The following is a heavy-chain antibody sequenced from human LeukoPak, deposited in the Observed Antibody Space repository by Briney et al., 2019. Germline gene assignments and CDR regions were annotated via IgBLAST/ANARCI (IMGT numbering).Heavy chain of an antibody. V-gene: IGHV3-7*03. J-gene: IGHJ3*01. CDR3: ARSSYSSSSSV. D-gene: IGHD6-6*01. CDR1: GFTFSGFW. CDR2: INSDGSEG. Sequence: GGSLRLSCAVSGFTFSGFWMSWSRQAPGKGLEWVASINSDGSEGYYADVVKGRFTISRDNAKNSLYLQINSLRAEDTAVYYRARSSYSSSSSVWGQGTMVTASS.